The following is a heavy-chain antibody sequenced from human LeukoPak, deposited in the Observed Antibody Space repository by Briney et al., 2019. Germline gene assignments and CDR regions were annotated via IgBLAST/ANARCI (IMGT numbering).Heavy chain of an antibody. CDR3: AKWGFDWLFRHYFDY. V-gene: IGHV3-30*02. D-gene: IGHD3-9*01. J-gene: IGHJ4*02. CDR1: GFTFSRYS. Sequence: GGSLRLSCAASGFTFSRYSMNWVRQAPGKGLEWVAFIRYDGSNKYYADSVKGRFTISRDNSKNTLYLQMNSLRAEDTAVYYCAKWGFDWLFRHYFDYWGQGTLVTVSS. CDR2: IRYDGSNK.